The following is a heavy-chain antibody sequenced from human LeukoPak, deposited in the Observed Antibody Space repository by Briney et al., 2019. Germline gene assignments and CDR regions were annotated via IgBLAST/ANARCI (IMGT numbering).Heavy chain of an antibody. D-gene: IGHD3-10*01. J-gene: IGHJ4*02. V-gene: IGHV4-34*01. CDR1: GGSFSGYY. Sequence: SETLSLTCAVYGGSFSGYYWSWIRQPPGKGLEWIGEINHSGSTNYNPSLKSRVTISVDTSKNQFSLKLSSVTAADTAVYYCARGLLVRGVIIPFDYWGQGALVTVSS. CDR2: INHSGST. CDR3: ARGLLVRGVIIPFDY.